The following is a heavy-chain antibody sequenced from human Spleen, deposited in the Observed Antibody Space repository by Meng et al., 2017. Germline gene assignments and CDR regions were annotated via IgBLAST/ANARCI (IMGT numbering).Heavy chain of an antibody. CDR3: AREPPGYSSSWYDYYGMDV. V-gene: IGHV3-33*01. Sequence: GESLKISCAASGFTFSSYGMHWVRQAPGKGLEWVAVIWYDGSNKYYADSVKGRFTISRDNSKNTLYLQMNSLRAKDTAVYYCAREPPGYSSSWYDYYGMDVWGQGTTVTVSS. J-gene: IGHJ6*02. CDR1: GFTFSSYG. CDR2: IWYDGSNK. D-gene: IGHD6-13*01.